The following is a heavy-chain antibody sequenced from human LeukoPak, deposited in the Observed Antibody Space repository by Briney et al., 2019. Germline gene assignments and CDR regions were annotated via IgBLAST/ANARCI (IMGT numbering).Heavy chain of an antibody. V-gene: IGHV4-30-4*01. D-gene: IGHD6-13*01. CDR1: GGSISSGDYY. CDR2: IYYSGST. Sequence: PSQTLSLTCTDSGGSISSGDYYWRWIRQPPGKGLEWIGYIYYSGSTYYNPSLKSRVTISVDTSKNQFSLKLSSVTAADTAVYYCARVESEIAPSHPYNWFDPWGQGTLVTVSS. J-gene: IGHJ5*02. CDR3: ARVESEIAPSHPYNWFDP.